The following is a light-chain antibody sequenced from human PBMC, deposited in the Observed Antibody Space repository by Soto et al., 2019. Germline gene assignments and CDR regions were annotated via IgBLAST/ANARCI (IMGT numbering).Light chain of an antibody. Sequence: EIVLTQSPGTLSLSPGDTATLSCRASQSVRSNFLAWYQHKPGQAPKLLIHDAYSRATGIPDRFSGSGSDRDFTLTIGRLEPEDFAVYYCQQYAGSPRTFGQGTKLEIK. CDR2: DAY. CDR3: QQYAGSPRT. CDR1: QSVRSNF. J-gene: IGKJ2*01. V-gene: IGKV3-20*01.